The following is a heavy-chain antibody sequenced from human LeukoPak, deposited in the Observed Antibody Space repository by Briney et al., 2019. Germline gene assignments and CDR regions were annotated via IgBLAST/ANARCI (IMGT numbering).Heavy chain of an antibody. Sequence: GGSLRLSCAASGFNVSSNYMSWVRQAPGKGLEWVSVIYTGGSTHYGDSVKGRFTISRDKSKNTLYLQMNSLRAEDTAVYYCARGGGGWYYFDYWGQGTLVTVSS. CDR1: GFNVSSNY. CDR2: IYTGGST. J-gene: IGHJ4*02. V-gene: IGHV3-53*01. D-gene: IGHD2-15*01. CDR3: ARGGGGWYYFDY.